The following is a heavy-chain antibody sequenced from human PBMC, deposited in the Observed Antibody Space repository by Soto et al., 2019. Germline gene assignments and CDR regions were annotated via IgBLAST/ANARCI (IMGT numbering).Heavy chain of an antibody. V-gene: IGHV4-59*01. J-gene: IGHJ3*02. D-gene: IGHD3-16*02. CDR3: ARDRGIDYVWGSYRYTGDAFDI. CDR2: IYYSGST. Sequence: SETLSLTCTVSGGSISSYYWSWIRQPPGKGLEWIGYIYYSGSTNYNPSLKSRVTISVDTSKNQFSLKLSSVTAADAAVYYCARDRGIDYVWGSYRYTGDAFDIWGQGTMVTVSS. CDR1: GGSISSYY.